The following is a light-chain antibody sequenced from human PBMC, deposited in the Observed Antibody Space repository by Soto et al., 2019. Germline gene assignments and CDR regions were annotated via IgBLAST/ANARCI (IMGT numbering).Light chain of an antibody. CDR3: MQATQLRT. V-gene: IGKV2-24*01. J-gene: IGKJ5*01. Sequence: EIVLTQTPLLSPVTLGQPASISCRSSRSLVASDGNAYLTWLHQRPGQPPRPLIYKVSQRLSGVPDRFGGSRAGTDFTLHISRVEAEDVGTYFCMQATQLRTFGQGTRLEIK. CDR2: KVS. CDR1: RSLVASDGNAY.